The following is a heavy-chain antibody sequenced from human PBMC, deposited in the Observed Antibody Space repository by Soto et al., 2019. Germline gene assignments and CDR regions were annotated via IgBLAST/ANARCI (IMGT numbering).Heavy chain of an antibody. D-gene: IGHD2-15*01. V-gene: IGHV3-23*01. CDR2: ISGSGGST. J-gene: IGHJ4*02. CDR1: GFTFSSYA. Sequence: VPLLESGGGLVQPGGSLRLSCAASGFTFSSYAMSWVRQAPGKGLEWVSAISGSGGSTYYADSVKGRFTISRDNSKNALYLQMNSLRAEDTAVYYCAKVVVVVAATLGYWGQGTLVTVSS. CDR3: AKVVVVVAATLGY.